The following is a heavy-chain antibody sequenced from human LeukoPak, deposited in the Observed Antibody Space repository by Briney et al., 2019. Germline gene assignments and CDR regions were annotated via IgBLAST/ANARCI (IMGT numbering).Heavy chain of an antibody. CDR3: ARDLGYSSGPNY. Sequence: SGGSLRLSCAASGFSFSSFSMNWVRQAPGKGLEWVSYISGGSSFTYYVDSVKGRFTISRDNAKNSLYLQMNSLRAEDTAVYYCARDLGYSSGPNYWGQGTRVTVSS. CDR1: GFSFSSFS. CDR2: ISGGSSFT. J-gene: IGHJ4*02. V-gene: IGHV3-21*01. D-gene: IGHD6-19*01.